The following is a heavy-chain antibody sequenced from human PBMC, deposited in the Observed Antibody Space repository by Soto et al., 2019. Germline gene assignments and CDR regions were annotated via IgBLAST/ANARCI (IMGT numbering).Heavy chain of an antibody. J-gene: IGHJ4*01. CDR1: GVSLSTGGGG. Sequence: SGRTMGNPTHTLTLTCTFSGVSLSTGGGGVGWIRQPPGKALEWLALIYWGDDKRYSPSLKSRLTITKDTSKNQVVLTMTNMDSGGRRTYSCAHGNPWKDSISWPTFDYCGHGTLVTDSS. CDR3: AHGNPWKDSISWPTFDY. CDR2: IYWGDDK. V-gene: IGHV2-5*02. D-gene: IGHD6-13*01.